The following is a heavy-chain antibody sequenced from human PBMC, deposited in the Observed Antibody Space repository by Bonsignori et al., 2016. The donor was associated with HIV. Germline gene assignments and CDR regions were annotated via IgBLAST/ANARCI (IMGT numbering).Heavy chain of an antibody. D-gene: IGHD3-3*01. Sequence: WIRQPPGKGLEWVSYISSSGSTIYYADSVKGRFTISRDNAKNSLYLQMNSLRAEDTAVYYCARDEPAPITIFGVAPNYYYMDVWGKGTTVTVSS. J-gene: IGHJ6*03. V-gene: IGHV3-48*03. CDR2: ISSSGSTI. CDR3: ARDEPAPITIFGVAPNYYYMDV.